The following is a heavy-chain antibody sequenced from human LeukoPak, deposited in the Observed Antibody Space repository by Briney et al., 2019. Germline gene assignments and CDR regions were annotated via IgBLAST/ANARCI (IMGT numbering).Heavy chain of an antibody. CDR1: GGSISTYY. CDR2: IYYTGSI. D-gene: IGHD5-12*01. CDR3: ASHGSSGHDPLT. V-gene: IGHV4-59*08. J-gene: IGHJ4*02. Sequence: SETLSLTCAVSGGSISTYYWNWIRWPPGRGLEWIGYIYYTGSISYNPSLKSRVTISLDTSKSQFSLRLISVTAADTAVYYRASHGSSGHDPLTWGQGTLVTVSS.